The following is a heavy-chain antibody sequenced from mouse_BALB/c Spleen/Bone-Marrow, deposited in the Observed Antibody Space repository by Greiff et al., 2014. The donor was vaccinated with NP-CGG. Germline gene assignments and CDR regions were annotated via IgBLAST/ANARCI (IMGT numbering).Heavy chain of an antibody. CDR3: ARITTATGAMDY. CDR1: GFSLTNYG. J-gene: IGHJ4*01. D-gene: IGHD1-2*01. CDR2: IWADGST. Sequence: QVQLKESGPGLVAPSQSLSITCTVSGFSLTNYGVHWVRQPPGKGLEWLGAIWADGSTNYNSALMSRLSISKDNSKSQVFFKMNSRQTDDTAMYYCARITTATGAMDYWGQGTSVTVSS. V-gene: IGHV2-9*02.